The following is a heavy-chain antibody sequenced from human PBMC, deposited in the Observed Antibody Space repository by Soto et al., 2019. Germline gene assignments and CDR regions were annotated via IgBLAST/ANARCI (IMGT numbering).Heavy chain of an antibody. CDR3: ARGGHVVVVTAALDY. CDR1: GDTFTDYY. J-gene: IGHJ4*02. V-gene: IGHV1-46*01. CDR2: VNPSGGHT. Sequence: EASVKVSCKASGDTFTDYYIHWVRQAPGQGLEWMGTVNPSGGHTTYAQHFLGRVTMTRDTSTSTLYMELTSLTSDDTAIYYCARGGHVVVVTAALDYWGQGTLITVS. D-gene: IGHD2-21*02.